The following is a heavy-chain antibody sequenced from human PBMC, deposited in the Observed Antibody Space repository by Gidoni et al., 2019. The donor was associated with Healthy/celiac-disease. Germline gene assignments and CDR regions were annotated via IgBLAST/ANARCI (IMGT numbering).Heavy chain of an antibody. D-gene: IGHD4-17*01. CDR2: INPRGGST. V-gene: IGHV1-46*01. CDR1: GYTLTSYY. Sequence: QVHLVQSGAEVQKPGASEMVSCKASGYTLTSYYMHWVRQAPGQGLEWMGIINPRGGSTSYAQKFQGRVTMTRDTSTSAVYMELSSLRSEDTAVYYCARADYGDGHDYWGQGTLVTVSS. J-gene: IGHJ4*02. CDR3: ARADYGDGHDY.